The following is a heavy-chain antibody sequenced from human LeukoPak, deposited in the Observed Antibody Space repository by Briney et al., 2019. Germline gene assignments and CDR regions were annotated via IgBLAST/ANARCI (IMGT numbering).Heavy chain of an antibody. CDR2: INPNSGGT. V-gene: IGHV1-2*02. Sequence: ASVKVSCKASGYTFTGYYKHWVRQAPGQGLEWMGWINPNSGGTNYAQKFQGRVTMTRDTSISTAYMELSSLRSEDTAVYYCARGQDSSGWNTLWYYYYYMDVWGKGTTVTISS. J-gene: IGHJ6*03. D-gene: IGHD6-19*01. CDR3: ARGQDSSGWNTLWYYYYYMDV. CDR1: GYTFTGYY.